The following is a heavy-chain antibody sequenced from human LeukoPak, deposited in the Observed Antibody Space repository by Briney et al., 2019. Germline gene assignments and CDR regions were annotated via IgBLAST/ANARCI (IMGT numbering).Heavy chain of an antibody. CDR2: ISYDGSNK. V-gene: IGHV3-30*18. CDR1: GFTFSSYG. D-gene: IGHD3-16*01. J-gene: IGHJ4*02. Sequence: GRSLRLSCAASGFTFSSYGMHWVRQAPGKGLEWVAVISYDGSNKYYADSVKGRFTISRDNSKNTLYLQMNSLRAEDTAVYYCAKVELRGGWYFDYWGQGTLVTVSS. CDR3: AKVELRGGWYFDY.